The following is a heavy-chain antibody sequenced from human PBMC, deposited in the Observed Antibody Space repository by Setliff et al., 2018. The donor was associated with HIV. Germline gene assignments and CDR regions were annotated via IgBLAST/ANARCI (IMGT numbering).Heavy chain of an antibody. CDR2: ISGSGGST. Sequence: GGSLRLSCAASGFTLSSYAMSWVRQAPGKGLEWVSAISGSGGSTYYADSVKGRFTISRDNSKNTLYLQMNSLRAEDTAVYYCAKARGYGDPSWFDPWGQGTLVTAPQ. CDR1: GFTLSSYA. CDR3: AKARGYGDPSWFDP. D-gene: IGHD4-17*01. V-gene: IGHV3-23*01. J-gene: IGHJ5*02.